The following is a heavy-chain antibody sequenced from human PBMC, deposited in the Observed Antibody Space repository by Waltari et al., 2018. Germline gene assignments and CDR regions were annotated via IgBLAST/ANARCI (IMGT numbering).Heavy chain of an antibody. CDR2: IYHDGST. CDR1: GESFSGLY. CDR3: ARAPFGGYDYVGGTYRYFYYYMDV. Sequence: QVRLQQWGTGLLKPSETLSLTCAVYGESFSGLYWSWIRQPPGKGLEWIGEIYHDGSTNYNTSLKGRVTMSVDTSKNQFSLNLRSVTAADTAVYYCARAPFGGYDYVGGTYRYFYYYMDVWGKGTTVAVSS. J-gene: IGHJ6*03. V-gene: IGHV4-34*01. D-gene: IGHD3-16*02.